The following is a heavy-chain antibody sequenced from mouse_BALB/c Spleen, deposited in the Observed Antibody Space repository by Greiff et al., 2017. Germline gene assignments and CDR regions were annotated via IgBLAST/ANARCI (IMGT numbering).Heavy chain of an antibody. CDR3: ARKTTVGDY. D-gene: IGHD1-1*01. CDR1: GYTFTSYW. Sequence: VQLQQPGAELVKPGASVKLSCKASGYTFTSYWMHWVKQRPGQGLEWIGEINPSNGRTNYNEKFKSKATLTVDKSSSTAYMQLSSLTSEDSAVYYCARKTTVGDYWGQGTTLTVSS. J-gene: IGHJ2*01. V-gene: IGHV1S81*02. CDR2: INPSNGRT.